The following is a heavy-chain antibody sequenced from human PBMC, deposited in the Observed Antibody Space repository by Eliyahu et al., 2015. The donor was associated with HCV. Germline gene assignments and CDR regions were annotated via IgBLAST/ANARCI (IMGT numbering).Heavy chain of an antibody. CDR2: INXNSGGT. D-gene: IGHD6-19*01. J-gene: IGHJ3*02. Sequence: QVQLVQSGAEVXKPGASVKVSCKASGYTFXGYYMHWVRQAPGQGLEWMGWINXNSGGTNYAQKFQGRXTMTRDTSISTAYXELSRLRSDDTAVYYCARAPMEWLVREDAFDIWGQGTMVTVSS. V-gene: IGHV1-2*02. CDR3: ARAPMEWLVREDAFDI. CDR1: GYTFXGYY.